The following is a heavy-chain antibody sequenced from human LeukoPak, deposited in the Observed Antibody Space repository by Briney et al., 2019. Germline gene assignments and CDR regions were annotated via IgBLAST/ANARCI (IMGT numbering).Heavy chain of an antibody. Sequence: PSETLSLTCTVSGGSISSSSYYWGWIRQPPGKGLEWIGSIYYSGRTYYNPSLKSRVTISVDTSKHQSSLKLSSVTAADTAVYYCARVDTAMVSIDYWGQGTLVTVSS. V-gene: IGHV4-39*01. J-gene: IGHJ4*02. CDR3: ARVDTAMVSIDY. CDR2: IYYSGRT. D-gene: IGHD5-18*01. CDR1: GGSISSSSYY.